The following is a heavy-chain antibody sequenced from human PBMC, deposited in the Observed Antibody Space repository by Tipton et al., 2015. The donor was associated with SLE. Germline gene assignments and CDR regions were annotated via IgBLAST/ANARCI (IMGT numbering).Heavy chain of an antibody. CDR2: IYYSGST. V-gene: IGHV4-59*07. CDR3: ALGGSSIDY. J-gene: IGHJ4*02. D-gene: IGHD6-6*01. Sequence: TLSLTCTVSGGSISTYYWNWIRQPPGKGLEWIGYIYYSGSTNYNPSLKSRVTTSIDTSKNQFSLNLTSVTAADTAVYYCALGGSSIDYWGQGTLVTVSS. CDR1: GGSISTYY.